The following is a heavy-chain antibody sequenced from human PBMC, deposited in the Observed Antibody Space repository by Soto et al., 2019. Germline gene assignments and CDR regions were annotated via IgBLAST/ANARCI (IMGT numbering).Heavy chain of an antibody. V-gene: IGHV3-48*02. CDR2: IRSGSDTI. CDR1: GFTFNIFS. CDR3: VRDSLYAFDI. J-gene: IGHJ3*02. Sequence: GGSLRLSCAAPGFTFNIFSRNWVRQAQGKGLGWSSYIRSGSDTIPYSDSVRGRFTISRDNAKNSLYLQMSSLRDEDTAVYYCVRDSLYAFDIWGQGTMVTVSS.